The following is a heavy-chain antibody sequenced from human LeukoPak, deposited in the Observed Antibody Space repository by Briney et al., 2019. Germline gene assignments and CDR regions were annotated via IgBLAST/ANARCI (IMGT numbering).Heavy chain of an antibody. CDR1: GGTFSSYA. J-gene: IGHJ4*02. CDR2: IIPIFGTA. CDR3: ARSEYDLQGSSARWPDY. Sequence: SVKVSCKASGGTFSSYAISWVRQAPGQGLEWMGGIIPIFGTANYAQKFQGRVTITADESTSTAYMELSSLRSEDTAVYYCARSEYDLQGSSARWPDYWGQGALVTVSS. V-gene: IGHV1-69*13. D-gene: IGHD2/OR15-2a*01.